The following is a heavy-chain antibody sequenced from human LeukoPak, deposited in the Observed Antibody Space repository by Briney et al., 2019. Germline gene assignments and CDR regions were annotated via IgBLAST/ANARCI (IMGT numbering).Heavy chain of an antibody. V-gene: IGHV4-39*02. Sequence: PSETLSLTCTVSGGSISSSSYYWGWIRQPPGKGLEWIGSIYYSGSTYYNPSLKSRVTISVDTSKNQFSLKLSSVTAADTAVYYCARDWFNWNYGSYYYYMDVWGKGTTVTVSS. D-gene: IGHD1-7*01. CDR3: ARDWFNWNYGSYYYYMDV. CDR1: GGSISSSSYY. J-gene: IGHJ6*03. CDR2: IYYSGST.